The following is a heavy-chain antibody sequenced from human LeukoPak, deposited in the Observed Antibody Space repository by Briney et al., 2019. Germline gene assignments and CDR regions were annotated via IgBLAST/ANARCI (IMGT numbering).Heavy chain of an antibody. J-gene: IGHJ4*02. Sequence: GESLKISCKGSGYSFTSYWIGWARQLPGKGLEWMRIIYPGDSDTRYSPSFQGQVTISADKSISTAYLQWSSLKASDTAMYYCASGYSYGSYYFDYWGQGTLVTVSS. D-gene: IGHD5-18*01. CDR1: GYSFTSYW. CDR2: IYPGDSDT. V-gene: IGHV5-51*01. CDR3: ASGYSYGSYYFDY.